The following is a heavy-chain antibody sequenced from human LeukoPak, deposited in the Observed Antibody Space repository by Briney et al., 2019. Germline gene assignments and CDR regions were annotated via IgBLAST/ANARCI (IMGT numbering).Heavy chain of an antibody. CDR1: GGSISSYY. V-gene: IGHV4-59*01. CDR2: IYYSGST. Sequence: PSETLSPTCTVSGGSISSYYWSWIRQPPGKGLEWIGYIYYSGSTNYNPSLKSRVTISVDTSKNQFPLKLSSVTAADTAVYYCARGDSSGWYEGWFDPWGQGTLVTVSS. J-gene: IGHJ5*02. D-gene: IGHD6-19*01. CDR3: ARGDSSGWYEGWFDP.